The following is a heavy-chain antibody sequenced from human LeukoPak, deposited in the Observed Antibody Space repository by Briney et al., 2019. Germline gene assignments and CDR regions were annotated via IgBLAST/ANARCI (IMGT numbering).Heavy chain of an antibody. CDR1: GGSISSYY. CDR3: ARRDYGVELDAFDI. J-gene: IGHJ3*02. Sequence: SETLSLTCTVSGGSISSYYWSWIRQPPGKGLEWIGYIYYSGSTNYNPSLKSRATISVDTSKNQFSLKLSSVTAADTAVYYCARRDYGVELDAFDIWGQGTMVTVSS. V-gene: IGHV4-59*08. D-gene: IGHD4-17*01. CDR2: IYYSGST.